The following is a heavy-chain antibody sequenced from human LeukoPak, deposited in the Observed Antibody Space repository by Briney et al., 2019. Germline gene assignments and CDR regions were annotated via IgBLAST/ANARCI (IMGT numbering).Heavy chain of an antibody. CDR2: IRSKALYGTS. D-gene: IGHD3-10*02. J-gene: IGHJ4*02. Sequence: GGSLRLSCTGSGFRFGDYAVSWVRQAPGKGLEWVGFIRSKALYGTSEYAASVEGRFSISRDDSNSIAYLQMNSLKTEDTAVYFCVRESVRDYYFDYWGQGTLVTVSS. V-gene: IGHV3-49*04. CDR1: GFRFGDYA. CDR3: VRESVRDYYFDY.